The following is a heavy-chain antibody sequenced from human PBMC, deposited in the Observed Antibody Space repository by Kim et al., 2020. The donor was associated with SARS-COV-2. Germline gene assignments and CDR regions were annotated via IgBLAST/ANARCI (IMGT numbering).Heavy chain of an antibody. D-gene: IGHD4-17*01. V-gene: IGHV4-39*01. J-gene: IGHJ4*02. Sequence: SETLSLTCTVSGGSISSSSYYWGWMRQPPGKGLEWIVSIYYSGSTYYNPTLKSRVTISVDTSKNQFALNLSSVTAAATAVYYCTETPPSTRKFDYWGQGT. CDR3: TETPPSTRKFDY. CDR2: IYYSGST. CDR1: GGSISSSSYY.